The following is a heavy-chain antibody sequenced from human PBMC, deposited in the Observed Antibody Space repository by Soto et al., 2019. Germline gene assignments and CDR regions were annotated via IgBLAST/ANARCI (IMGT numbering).Heavy chain of an antibody. V-gene: IGHV4-31*01. CDR1: GGSISSGGYY. CDR2: IYYSGST. CDR3: ARDLGERSGDYGIVGMDV. Sequence: QVQLQESGPGLVKPSQTLSLTCTVSGGSISSGGYYWSWIRQHPGKGLEWIGYIYYSGSTYYTPSHEIPAPVSGDTSKNQFSLKLSSVTAADTAVYYCARDLGERSGDYGIVGMDVWGQGTTVTVSS. J-gene: IGHJ6*02. D-gene: IGHD4-17*01.